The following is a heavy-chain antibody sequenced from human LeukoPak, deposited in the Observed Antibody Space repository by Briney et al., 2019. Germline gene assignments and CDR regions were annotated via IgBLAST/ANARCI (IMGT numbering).Heavy chain of an antibody. Sequence: GGSLRLSCAASGFTFSSYWMHWVRQAPGKGLVWVSRINSDGSSTSYADSVKGRFTISRDNAKNTLYLQMNSLRAEDTAVSHCARGPREEMATIKNLPNIDYWGQGTLVTVSS. D-gene: IGHD5-24*01. CDR3: ARGPREEMATIKNLPNIDY. CDR2: INSDGSST. CDR1: GFTFSSYW. J-gene: IGHJ4*02. V-gene: IGHV3-74*01.